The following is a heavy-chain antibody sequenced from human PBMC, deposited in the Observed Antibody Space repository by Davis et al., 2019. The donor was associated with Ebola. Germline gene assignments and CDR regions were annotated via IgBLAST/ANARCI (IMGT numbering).Heavy chain of an antibody. J-gene: IGHJ6*02. D-gene: IGHD6-19*01. Sequence: PGGSLRLSCAPSGVTFSSYAMSWVRQAPGKGLEWVSAISGSGGSTYYADSVKGRFTISRDNSKNTLYLQMNSLRAEDTAVYYCAKDLVAVAGALPHGMDVWGQGTTVTVSS. CDR3: AKDLVAVAGALPHGMDV. V-gene: IGHV3-23*01. CDR2: ISGSGGST. CDR1: GVTFSSYA.